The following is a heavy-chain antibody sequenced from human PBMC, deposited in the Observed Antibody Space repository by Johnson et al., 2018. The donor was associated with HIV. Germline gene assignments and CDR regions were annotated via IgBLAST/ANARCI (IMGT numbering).Heavy chain of an antibody. CDR1: GFTFSNYG. J-gene: IGHJ3*02. CDR2: IRYDGSTQ. Sequence: QVQLVESGGGVVQPGRSLRLSCVVSGFTFSNYGMHWVRQAPGKGLEWVAYIRYDGSTQSYADSVKGRFSISRDNSKNTLYMEINSLRAEDTAVYYCARLPSGYSRDDLDIWGQGTMVTVSS. V-gene: IGHV3-33*08. D-gene: IGHD5-18*01. CDR3: ARLPSGYSRDDLDI.